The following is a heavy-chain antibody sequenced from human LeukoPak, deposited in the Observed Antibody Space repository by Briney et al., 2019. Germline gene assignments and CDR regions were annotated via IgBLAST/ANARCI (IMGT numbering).Heavy chain of an antibody. CDR2: ISYDGSNK. V-gene: IGHV3-30*18. D-gene: IGHD2-2*01. Sequence: GGPLRLSCAASGFSFSTYGMHWVRQGPDKGLEWVAVISYDGSNKDYAESVKGRFTISRDDSKNTLYLQMNSLRAEDTAVYYCAKDRWAWSQLNLFDYWGQGTLVTVSS. CDR1: GFSFSTYG. CDR3: AKDRWAWSQLNLFDY. J-gene: IGHJ4*02.